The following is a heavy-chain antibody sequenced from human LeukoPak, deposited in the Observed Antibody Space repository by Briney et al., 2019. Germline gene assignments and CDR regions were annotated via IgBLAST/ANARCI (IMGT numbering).Heavy chain of an antibody. CDR2: IIPIFGTA. D-gene: IGHD3-3*01. Sequence: SVKVSCKASGGTFSSYAISWVRQAPGQGLEWMGGIIPIFGTANYAQKFQGRVTITTDESTSTAYMELSSLRSEDTAVYYCARQDRRITIFGVVTRNWFDPWGQGTLVTVSS. CDR3: ARQDRRITIFGVVTRNWFDP. V-gene: IGHV1-69*05. J-gene: IGHJ5*02. CDR1: GGTFSSYA.